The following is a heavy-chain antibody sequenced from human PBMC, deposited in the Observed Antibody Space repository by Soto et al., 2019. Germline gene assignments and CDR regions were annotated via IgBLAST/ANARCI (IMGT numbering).Heavy chain of an antibody. Sequence: ASVKVSCKASGYTFTSYDINWVRQATGQGLEWMGWMNPNSGNTGYAQKFQGRVTMTRNTSISTAYMELSSLRSEDTAVYYCARGAGAVGFWEWLLSMDVWGKGTTVTVSS. D-gene: IGHD3-3*02. CDR3: ARGAGAVGFWEWLLSMDV. CDR1: GYTFTSYD. CDR2: MNPNSGNT. V-gene: IGHV1-8*01. J-gene: IGHJ6*03.